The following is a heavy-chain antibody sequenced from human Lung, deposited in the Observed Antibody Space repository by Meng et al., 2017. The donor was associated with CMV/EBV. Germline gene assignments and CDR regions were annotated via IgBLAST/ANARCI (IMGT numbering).Heavy chain of an antibody. CDR1: GFSFSIYS. V-gene: IGHV3-48*04. CDR2: ISSTTSTI. Sequence: GGSXRLXCAASGFSFSIYSMNWVRQAPGKGLEWISYISSTTSTIYYADSVAGRFTISRDDAENSLYLQMNSLRVEDKAVYKSVRDSVADGFDPWGQGTLVTVSS. CDR3: VRDSVADGFDP. J-gene: IGHJ5*02.